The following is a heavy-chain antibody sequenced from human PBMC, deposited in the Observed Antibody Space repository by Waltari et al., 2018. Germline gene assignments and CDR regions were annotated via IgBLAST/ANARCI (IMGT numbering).Heavy chain of an antibody. J-gene: IGHJ4*02. CDR1: GYTFTSYD. CDR2: INAGNGNT. V-gene: IGHV1-3*01. CDR3: ARGDYSNYELDY. Sequence: QVQLVQSGAEVKKPGASVKVSCKASGYTFTSYDVHWVRQAPGQRLEWMGWINAGNGNTKYSQKFQGRVTITRDTSASTAYMELSSLRSKDTAVHYCARGDYSNYELDYWGQGTLVTVSS. D-gene: IGHD4-4*01.